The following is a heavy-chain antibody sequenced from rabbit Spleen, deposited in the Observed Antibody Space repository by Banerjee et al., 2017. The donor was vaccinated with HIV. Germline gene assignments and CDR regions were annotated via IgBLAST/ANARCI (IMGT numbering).Heavy chain of an antibody. CDR1: GFDFNTYG. CDR3: VRDKASGSGDYGPYYFNL. V-gene: IGHV1S47*01. CDR2: IDPVFGRT. Sequence: QEHLTETGGGLVQPGGSLKLSCKASGFDFNTYGMSWVRQAPGKGLEWIGYIDPVFGRTYYASWVNGRFTISSHNAQNTLYLQLNSLTAADTATYFCVRDKASGSGDYGPYYFNLWGPGTLVTVS. D-gene: IGHD1-1*01. J-gene: IGHJ4*01.